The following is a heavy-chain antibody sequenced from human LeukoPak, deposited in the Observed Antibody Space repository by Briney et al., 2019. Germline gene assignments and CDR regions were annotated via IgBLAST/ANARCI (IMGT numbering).Heavy chain of an antibody. CDR3: AKARGSSIAARPTDY. D-gene: IGHD6-6*01. J-gene: IGHJ4*02. CDR1: GFTFSSYS. CDR2: ISSSSGTI. V-gene: IGHV3-48*01. Sequence: GGSLRLSCAASGFTFSSYSMNWVRQAPGKGLEWVSYISSSSGTIYYADYVKGRFTISRDNSKNTLYVQMNSLRAEDTAVYYCAKARGSSIAARPTDYWGQGTLVTVSS.